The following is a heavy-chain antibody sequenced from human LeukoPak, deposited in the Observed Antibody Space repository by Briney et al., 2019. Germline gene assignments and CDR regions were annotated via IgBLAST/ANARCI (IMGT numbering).Heavy chain of an antibody. CDR2: IKPSKGDT. D-gene: IGHD1-26*01. CDR3: ASPPLSSAMYYAH. CDR1: GYNFSVHY. Sequence: GASVKVSCKASGYNFSVHYMHWVRQAPGQGLEWMGWIKPSKGDTKYAQNFQGRVTMTRDTSISTAYMELSSLRSDDTAVYYCASPPLSSAMYYAHWGQGTLVTVSS. J-gene: IGHJ4*02. V-gene: IGHV1-2*02.